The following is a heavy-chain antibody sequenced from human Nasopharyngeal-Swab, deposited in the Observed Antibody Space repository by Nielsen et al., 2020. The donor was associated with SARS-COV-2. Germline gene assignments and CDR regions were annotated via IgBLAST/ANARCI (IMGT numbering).Heavy chain of an antibody. J-gene: IGHJ2*01. D-gene: IGHD3-16*02. CDR2: IIPIFGTA. Sequence: WVRQAPGQGLEWMGGIIPIFGTANYAQKFQGRVTITADESTSTAYMELSSLRSEDTAVYYCATGTSVWGSYRSNWYFDLWGRGTLVTVSS. CDR3: ATGTSVWGSYRSNWYFDL. V-gene: IGHV1-69*01.